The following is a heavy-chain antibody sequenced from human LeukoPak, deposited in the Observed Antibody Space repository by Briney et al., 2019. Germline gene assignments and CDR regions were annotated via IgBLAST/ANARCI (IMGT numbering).Heavy chain of an antibody. V-gene: IGHV4-4*07. CDR2: IYGSSGNT. CDR3: ARVLSAMGANTFDV. D-gene: IGHD1-26*01. J-gene: IGHJ3*01. CDR1: GGPINNYY. Sequence: SETLSLTCTVSGGPINNYYWTWIRQPAGEGLEWLGRIYGSSGNTDYNPSLKGRVTMSLDKSQNQFSLILKSVTAADTAFYYCARVLSAMGANTFDVWGQGTMVTVSS.